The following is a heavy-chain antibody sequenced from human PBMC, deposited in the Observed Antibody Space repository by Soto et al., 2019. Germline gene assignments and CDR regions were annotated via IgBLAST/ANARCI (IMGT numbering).Heavy chain of an antibody. J-gene: IGHJ4*02. D-gene: IGHD2-21*02. V-gene: IGHV3-48*02. Sequence: VQLVESGGGLVYPGGSLTLSCAGSGFSFSDHSMNWVRQAPGKGLQWVSYVSSSGDNIHYADSVKGRFTVSRDNAKNTLFLRMSSLRDDDTAMYYCARLPKGSLVTAWGQGTLVTVSS. CDR3: ARLPKGSLVTA. CDR1: GFSFSDHS. CDR2: VSSSGDNI.